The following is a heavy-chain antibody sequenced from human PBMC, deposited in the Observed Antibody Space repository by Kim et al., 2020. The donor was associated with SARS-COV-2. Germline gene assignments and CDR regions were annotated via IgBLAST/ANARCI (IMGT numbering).Heavy chain of an antibody. Sequence: SETLSLTCAVYGGSFSCYYWSWIRQPPGKGLEWIGEINHSGSTNYNPSLKSRVTISVDTSKNQFSLKLSSVTAADTAVYYCARSVGLTGYRWFDPWGQGTLVTVSS. D-gene: IGHD3-9*01. J-gene: IGHJ5*02. V-gene: IGHV4-34*01. CDR2: INHSGST. CDR1: GGSFSCYY. CDR3: ARSVGLTGYRWFDP.